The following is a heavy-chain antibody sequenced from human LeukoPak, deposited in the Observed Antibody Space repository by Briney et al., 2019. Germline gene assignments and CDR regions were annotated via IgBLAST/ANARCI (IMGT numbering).Heavy chain of an antibody. CDR3: AKGHYYGSGSYWV. Sequence: GGSLRLSCAASGFTFSSYGTSWVRQAPGKGLEWVSAISSSVVTTYYADSVKGRFSISRDNSKNMLYLQMNGLRAEDTAVYYCAKGHYYGSGSYWVWGQGTLVTVSS. D-gene: IGHD3-10*01. CDR1: GFTFSSYG. J-gene: IGHJ4*02. CDR2: ISSSVVTT. V-gene: IGHV3-23*01.